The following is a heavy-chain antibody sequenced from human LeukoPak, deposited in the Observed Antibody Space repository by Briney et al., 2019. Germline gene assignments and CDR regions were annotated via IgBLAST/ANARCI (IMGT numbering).Heavy chain of an antibody. J-gene: IGHJ3*02. CDR1: GFSFSNYW. Sequence: PGGSVRLSCTASGFSFSNYWMTWVRQAPGKGLEWVANIKQDGSEKYYVDSVKGRFTISRDNAKNSVYLQMNILGDEDTAVYYCARDGDVTLTGVTRGGDALDMWGRGTMVTVSS. V-gene: IGHV3-7*01. CDR2: IKQDGSEK. D-gene: IGHD4-17*01. CDR3: ARDGDVTLTGVTRGGDALDM.